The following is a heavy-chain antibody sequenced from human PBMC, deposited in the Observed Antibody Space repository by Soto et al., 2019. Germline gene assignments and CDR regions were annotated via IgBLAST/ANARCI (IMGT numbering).Heavy chain of an antibody. CDR1: GGSINSGGYS. CDR2: ISYSGTT. J-gene: IGHJ5*02. CDR3: ARGRGYSYGLDP. Sequence: SETLSLTCAVSGGSINSGGYSWSWIRQPPGEGLEWIGFISYSGTTSYSPSLKSRVAISLDTSKNQFSLSLSSVTAADTAVYYCARGRGYSYGLDPWGQGTLVTVSS. D-gene: IGHD5-18*01. V-gene: IGHV4-30-4*01.